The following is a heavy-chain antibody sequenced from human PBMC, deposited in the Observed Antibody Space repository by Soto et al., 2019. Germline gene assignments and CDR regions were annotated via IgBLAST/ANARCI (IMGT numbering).Heavy chain of an antibody. CDR1: GVSFNNNG. J-gene: IGHJ6*02. D-gene: IGHD3-10*01. CDR3: ARVLYYGSGSYSPSGMDV. V-gene: IGHV1-69*01. CDR2: VSPPVRTS. Sequence: QVQLVQSGAEVKKPGSSVKVSCKTSGVSFNNNGIGWVRQAPGHGLEWMGGVSPPVRTSNYARKFQGRISITADASTGTVNMELRSLTSEDTAQYYCARVLYYGSGSYSPSGMDVWGQGTTVPVSS.